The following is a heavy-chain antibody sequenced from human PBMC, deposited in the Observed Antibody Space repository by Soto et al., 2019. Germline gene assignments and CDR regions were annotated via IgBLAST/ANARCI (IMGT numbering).Heavy chain of an antibody. CDR2: MNPNSGNT. J-gene: IGHJ3*02. Sequence: QVQLVQSGAEVKKPGAAVNVSCKASVYTFTSYDINWVRQATGQGLEWMGWMNPNSGNTGYAQKFQGRVTITRNTSISTAYMELSSLRSEDTAVYYCGSRSTRSAVDAFDIWGQGTMVTVSS. CDR1: VYTFTSYD. D-gene: IGHD2-15*01. V-gene: IGHV1-8*01. CDR3: GSRSTRSAVDAFDI.